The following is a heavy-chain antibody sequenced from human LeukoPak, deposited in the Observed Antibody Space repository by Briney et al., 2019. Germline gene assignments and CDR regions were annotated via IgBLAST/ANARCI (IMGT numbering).Heavy chain of an antibody. Sequence: GGSLRLSCVASGFTFSSYEMNWVRQAPGKGLEWVSYISSSGSTIHYADSVKGRFTISRDNAKNSLYLQMNSLRAEDTAVYYCARRGAWSSGYQGTTYYMDVWGKGTTVTVSS. CDR2: ISSSGSTI. CDR1: GFTFSSYE. J-gene: IGHJ6*03. D-gene: IGHD3-22*01. CDR3: ARRGAWSSGYQGTTYYMDV. V-gene: IGHV3-48*03.